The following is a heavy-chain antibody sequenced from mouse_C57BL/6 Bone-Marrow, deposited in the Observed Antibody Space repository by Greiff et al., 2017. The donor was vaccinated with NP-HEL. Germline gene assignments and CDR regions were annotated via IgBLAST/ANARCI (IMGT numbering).Heavy chain of an antibody. J-gene: IGHJ3*01. V-gene: IGHV5-15*01. CDR1: GFTFSDYG. D-gene: IGHD2-4*01. CDR3: ARQGYDYGAWFAY. CDR2: ISNLAYSI. Sequence: EVHLVESGGGLVQPGGSLKLSCAASGFTFSDYGMAWVRQAPRKGPEWVAFISNLAYSIYYADTVTGRFTISRENAKNTLYLEMSSLRSEDTAMYYCARQGYDYGAWFAYWGQGTLVTVSA.